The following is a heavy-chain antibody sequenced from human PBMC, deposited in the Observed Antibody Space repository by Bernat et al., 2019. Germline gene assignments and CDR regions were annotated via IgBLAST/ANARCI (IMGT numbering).Heavy chain of an antibody. CDR1: GYTFTSYA. D-gene: IGHD3-3*01. CDR2: INAGNGNT. J-gene: IGHJ2*01. V-gene: IGHV1-3*01. CDR3: ARPTRVSYFDL. Sequence: QVQLVQSGAEVKKPGASVKVSCKASGYTFTSYAMHWVRQAPGQRLEWMGWINAGNGNTKYAQKFQGRVTITRDTSASTAYMELSSLRSEDTAVYYCARPTRVSYFDLWGRGTLVTVSS.